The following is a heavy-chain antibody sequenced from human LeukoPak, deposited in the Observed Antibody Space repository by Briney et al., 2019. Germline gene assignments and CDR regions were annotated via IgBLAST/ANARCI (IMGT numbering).Heavy chain of an antibody. D-gene: IGHD3-10*01. Sequence: GGSLRLSCAASGFTVSSNYMSWVRQAPGKGLEWVSVIYSGDSTYYADSVKGRFTISRDNSKNTLYLQMNSLRAEDTAVYYCARGATYYYGSGSYYRPYYFDYWGQGTLVTVSS. CDR1: GFTVSSNY. CDR2: IYSGDST. J-gene: IGHJ4*02. V-gene: IGHV3-53*01. CDR3: ARGATYYYGSGSYYRPYYFDY.